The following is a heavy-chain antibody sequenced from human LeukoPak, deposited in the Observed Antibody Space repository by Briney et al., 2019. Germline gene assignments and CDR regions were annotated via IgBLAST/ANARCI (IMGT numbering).Heavy chain of an antibody. J-gene: IGHJ6*03. V-gene: IGHV3-23*01. CDR1: GFTFRSYA. Sequence: GGSLRLSCAASGFTFRSYAISWVRQAPGKGLEWVSSVSGDGESTYYADSVKGRFTVSRDNAKSSLYLQMNSLRGEDTALYFCARGPIMVFGVVVPFPMDVWGKGTTVIVSS. CDR3: ARGPIMVFGVVVPFPMDV. CDR2: VSGDGEST. D-gene: IGHD3-3*01.